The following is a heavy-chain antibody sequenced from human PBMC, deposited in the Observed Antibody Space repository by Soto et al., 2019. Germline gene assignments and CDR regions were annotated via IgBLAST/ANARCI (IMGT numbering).Heavy chain of an antibody. J-gene: IGHJ6*02. CDR1: GFTFSSYG. CDR3: ARVGPSRSMGARGSGAKNGMDV. D-gene: IGHD1-26*01. V-gene: IGHV3-33*01. CDR2: IWYDGSNK. Sequence: GGSLRLSCAASGFTFSSYGMHWVRQAPGKGLEWVAVIWYDGSNKYYADSVKGRFTISRDNSKNTLYLQMNSLRAEDTAGYYCARVGPSRSMGARGSGAKNGMDVWGQGTTVTVSS.